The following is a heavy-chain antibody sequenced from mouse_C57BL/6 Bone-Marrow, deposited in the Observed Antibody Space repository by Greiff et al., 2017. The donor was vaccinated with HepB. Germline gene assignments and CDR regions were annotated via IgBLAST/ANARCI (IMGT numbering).Heavy chain of an antibody. CDR1: GFTFSSYG. CDR2: ISSGGSYT. Sequence: EVKLVESGGDLVKPGGSLKLSCAASGFTFSSYGMSWVRQTPDKRLEWVATISSGGSYTYYPDSVKGRFPISRDNAKNTLYLQMSSLKSEDTAMYYCARQRDYYGSFSFDYWGQGTTLTVSS. CDR3: ARQRDYYGSFSFDY. D-gene: IGHD1-1*01. V-gene: IGHV5-6*01. J-gene: IGHJ2*01.